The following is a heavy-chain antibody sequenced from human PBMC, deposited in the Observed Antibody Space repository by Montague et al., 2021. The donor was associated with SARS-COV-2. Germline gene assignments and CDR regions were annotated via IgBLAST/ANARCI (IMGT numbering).Heavy chain of an antibody. Sequence: SRSLSLSASGFPFDDFAMHWVRQAPGKGLEWVSSTSWDGGVKGYADSVKGRFTISRDNARNSLYLQMNSLRPDDTAFYYCAKGRHGSGTYYSDSWGQGTLVTVSS. V-gene: IGHV3-9*01. D-gene: IGHD3-10*01. CDR1: GFPFDDFA. CDR3: AKGRHGSGTYYSDS. J-gene: IGHJ4*02. CDR2: TSWDGGVK.